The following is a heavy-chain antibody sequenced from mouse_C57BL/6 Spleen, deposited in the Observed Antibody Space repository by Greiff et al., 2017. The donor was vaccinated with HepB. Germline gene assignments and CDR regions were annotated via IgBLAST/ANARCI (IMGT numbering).Heavy chain of an antibody. J-gene: IGHJ1*03. V-gene: IGHV1-31*01. D-gene: IGHD2-2*01. Sequence: VQLQQSGPELVKPGASVKISCKASGYSFTGCYMHWVKQSHGNILDWIGYIYPYNGVSSYNQKFKGKATLTVDKSSSTAYMELRSLTSEDSAVYYCARGGYDDPYWYFDVWGTGTTVTVSS. CDR2: IYPYNGVS. CDR1: GYSFTGCY. CDR3: ARGGYDDPYWYFDV.